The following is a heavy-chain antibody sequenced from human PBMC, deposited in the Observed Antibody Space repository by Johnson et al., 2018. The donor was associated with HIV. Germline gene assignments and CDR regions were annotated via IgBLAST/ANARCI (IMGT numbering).Heavy chain of an antibody. CDR1: GFTFSSYG. Sequence: QVQLVESGGGVVQPGRSLRLSCAASGFTFSSYGMHWVRQAPGKGLEWVAVIWYDGSNKYYADSVKGRFTISRDNSKNTLYLQMKRLRAEDTAVYYCAKDFGYPRPRDAFDIWGQGTMVTVS. D-gene: IGHD5-12*01. J-gene: IGHJ3*02. CDR3: AKDFGYPRPRDAFDI. V-gene: IGHV3-33*06. CDR2: IWYDGSNK.